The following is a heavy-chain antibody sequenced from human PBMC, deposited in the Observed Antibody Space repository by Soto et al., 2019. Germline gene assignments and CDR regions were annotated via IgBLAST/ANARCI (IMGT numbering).Heavy chain of an antibody. CDR2: ISWNSGSI. CDR1: GFTFDDYA. V-gene: IGHV3-9*01. Sequence: EVQLVESGGGLVQPGRSLRLSCAASGFTFDDYAMHWVRQAPGKGLEWVSGISWNSGSIGYADSVKGRFTISRDNAKNSLYLQMNSLRAEATALYYCANDMDYGSGCYFDYWGQGTLVTVSS. CDR3: ANDMDYGSGCYFDY. J-gene: IGHJ4*02. D-gene: IGHD3-10*01.